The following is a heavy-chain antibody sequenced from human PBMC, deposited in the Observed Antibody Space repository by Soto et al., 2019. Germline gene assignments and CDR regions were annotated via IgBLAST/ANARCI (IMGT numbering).Heavy chain of an antibody. D-gene: IGHD2-15*01. V-gene: IGHV4-4*02. CDR3: ARHVLPYYGMDV. CDR2: MYHSGIT. Sequence: QVQLQESGPGLVKPSGTLSLTCVVSGGSISGSNWWSWVRQPPGKGLEWIGEMYHSGITNYHPSRPRPVTISADKAKHHFSLILSSVTAADTAVYACARHVLPYYGMDVWGQGTTVTVSS. J-gene: IGHJ6*02. CDR1: GGSISGSNW.